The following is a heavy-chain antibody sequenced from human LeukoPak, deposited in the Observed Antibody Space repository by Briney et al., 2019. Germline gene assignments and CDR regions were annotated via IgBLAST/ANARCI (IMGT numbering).Heavy chain of an antibody. D-gene: IGHD2-2*01. Sequence: GGSLRLSCAASGFTFSSYAMSWVRQAPGKGLEWVSAISGSGGSTYYADSVKGRFTISRDNSKNTLYLQMNSLRAEDTAVYYCASYCSSTSCNRFDYWGQGTLVTVSS. CDR1: GFTFSSYA. CDR2: ISGSGGST. J-gene: IGHJ4*02. V-gene: IGHV3-23*01. CDR3: ASYCSSTSCNRFDY.